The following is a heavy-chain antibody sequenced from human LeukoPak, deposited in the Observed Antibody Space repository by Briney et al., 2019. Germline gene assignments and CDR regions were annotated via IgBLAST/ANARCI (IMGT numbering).Heavy chain of an antibody. CDR2: IKQDGSEK. Sequence: PGGSLRLSCAASGFTFSSYAMSWVRQAPGKGLEWVANIKQDGSEKYYVDSVKGRFTISRDNSKNSLYLQMNSLRAEDTAVYYCARARDPLYYYDSSRNDAFHIWGQGTMVTVSS. V-gene: IGHV3-7*01. D-gene: IGHD3-22*01. J-gene: IGHJ3*02. CDR3: ARARDPLYYYDSSRNDAFHI. CDR1: GFTFSSYA.